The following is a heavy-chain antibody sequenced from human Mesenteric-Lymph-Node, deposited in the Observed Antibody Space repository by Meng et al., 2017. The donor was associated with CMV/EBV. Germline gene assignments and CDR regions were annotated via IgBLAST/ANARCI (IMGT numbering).Heavy chain of an antibody. V-gene: IGHV3-7*01. D-gene: IGHD6-13*01. Sequence: GESLKISCAGTGFTFSSYSMNWVRQAPGKGLEWVANIKQDGSEKYYVDSVKGRFTISRDNAKNSLYLQMNSLRAEDTAVYYCARGSSWTYFDYWGQGTLVTVSS. CDR1: GFTFSSYS. CDR2: IKQDGSEK. CDR3: ARGSSWTYFDY. J-gene: IGHJ4*02.